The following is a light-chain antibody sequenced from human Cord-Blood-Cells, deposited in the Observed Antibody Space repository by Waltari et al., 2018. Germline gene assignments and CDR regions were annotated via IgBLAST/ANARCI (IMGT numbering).Light chain of an antibody. CDR3: QSYDSSLSGYV. V-gene: IGLV1-40*01. CDR1: SSTIGAVYA. CDR2: GNS. J-gene: IGLJ1*01. Sequence: QSVLTQPPSVSGAPGQRVTISCTGSSSTIGAVYAVPWYQQLPGTAPKLLIYGNSNRPSGVPDRFSGSKSGTSASLAITGLQAEDEADYYCQSYDSSLSGYVFGTGTKVTVL.